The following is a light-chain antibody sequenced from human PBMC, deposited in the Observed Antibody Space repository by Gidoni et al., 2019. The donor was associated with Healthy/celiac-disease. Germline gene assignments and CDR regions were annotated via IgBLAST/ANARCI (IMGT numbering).Light chain of an antibody. CDR1: QSISSY. V-gene: IGKV1-39*01. CDR2: AAS. Sequence: DIQMTQSPSSLSASVGDRVTITCRASQSISSYLNWYQQKPRKAPKLLIYAASSLQSGVPSRFSGSGSGTDFTLTISSLQPEDFATYDCQQSYSTPLLTFGGGTKVEIK. J-gene: IGKJ4*01. CDR3: QQSYSTPLLT.